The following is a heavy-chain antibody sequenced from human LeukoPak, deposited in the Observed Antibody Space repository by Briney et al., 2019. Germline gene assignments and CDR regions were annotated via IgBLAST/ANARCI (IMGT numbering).Heavy chain of an antibody. V-gene: IGHV1-8*01. D-gene: IGHD3-22*01. CDR1: GYTLTSYD. J-gene: IGHJ4*02. CDR3: ARSYYDRGGFDY. Sequence: AAVKVSCKASGYTLTSYDINWVRQATGQGLEWMGWVNPNSGNTGYAQKFQGRVTITRNTSISTAYMELSSLRSEDTAVYYCARSYYDRGGFDYWGQGTLVTVSS. CDR2: VNPNSGNT.